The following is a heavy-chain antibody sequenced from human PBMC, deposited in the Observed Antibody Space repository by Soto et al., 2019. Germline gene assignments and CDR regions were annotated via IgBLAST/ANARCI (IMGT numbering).Heavy chain of an antibody. CDR3: ARVSLPYYYDSSGYHRYYYYGMDV. J-gene: IGHJ6*02. Sequence: SETLSLTCTVSGGSISSYYWSWIRQPPGKGLEWIGYIYYSGSTNYNPSLKSRVTISVDTSKNQFSLKLSSVTAADTAVYYCARVSLPYYYDSSGYHRYYYYGMDVWGQGTMVTVS. CDR2: IYYSGST. D-gene: IGHD3-22*01. V-gene: IGHV4-59*01. CDR1: GGSISSYY.